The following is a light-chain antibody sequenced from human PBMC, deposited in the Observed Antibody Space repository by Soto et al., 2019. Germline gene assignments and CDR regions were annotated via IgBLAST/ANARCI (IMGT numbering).Light chain of an antibody. V-gene: IGLV2-14*03. J-gene: IGLJ2*01. Sequence: QSALTQPASVSGSPGQSITISCTGTSSGVGYYNYVSWYQQHPGKAPKLMIYDVSNRPSGVSNRFSGSKSGNTASLTISGLQAEDEADYYCSSYTSSSTLIFGGGTKLTVL. CDR1: SSGVGYYNY. CDR3: SSYTSSSTLI. CDR2: DVS.